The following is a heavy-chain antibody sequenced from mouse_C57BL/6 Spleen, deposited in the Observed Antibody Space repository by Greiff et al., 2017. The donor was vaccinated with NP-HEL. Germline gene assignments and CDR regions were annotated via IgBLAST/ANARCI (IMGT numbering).Heavy chain of an antibody. D-gene: IGHD2-10*01. CDR3: ARAYQDYAMDY. CDR1: GFTFSDYY. CDR2: INYDGSST. J-gene: IGHJ4*01. Sequence: EVQLVESEGGLVQPGSSMKLSCTASGFTFSDYYMAWVRQVPEKGLEWVANINYDGSSTYYLDSLKSRFIISRDNAKNILYLQMSSLKSEDTATYYCARAYQDYAMDYWGQGTSVTVSS. V-gene: IGHV5-16*01.